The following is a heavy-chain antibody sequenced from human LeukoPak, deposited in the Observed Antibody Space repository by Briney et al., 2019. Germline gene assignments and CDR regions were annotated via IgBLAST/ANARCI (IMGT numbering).Heavy chain of an antibody. J-gene: IGHJ4*02. CDR3: ASDYVWGSYRRLDY. D-gene: IGHD3-16*02. CDR2: IRYDGSNK. V-gene: IGHV3-30*02. CDR1: GFTFSSYG. Sequence: GGSLRLSCAASGFTFSSYGMHWVRQAPGKGLEWVAFIRYDGSNKYYADSVKGRFTISTDNSKNTLYLQMKSLRAEDTAVYYCASDYVWGSYRRLDYWGQGTLVTVSS.